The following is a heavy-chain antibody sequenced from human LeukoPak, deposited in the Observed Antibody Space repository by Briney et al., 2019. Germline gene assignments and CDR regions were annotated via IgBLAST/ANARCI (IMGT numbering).Heavy chain of an antibody. CDR3: AKDRGGAYYESSVDI. D-gene: IGHD3-22*01. J-gene: IGHJ3*02. V-gene: IGHV3-30*18. CDR2: ISYDGNNK. Sequence: GRSLRLSCAASGFSFSNYGIHWVRQAPGKGLEWVAVISYDGNNKYYADSVKGRFTISRDNSKNTLYLQMNSLRAEDTAVYYCAKDRGGAYYESSVDIWGQGTMVTVSS. CDR1: GFSFSNYG.